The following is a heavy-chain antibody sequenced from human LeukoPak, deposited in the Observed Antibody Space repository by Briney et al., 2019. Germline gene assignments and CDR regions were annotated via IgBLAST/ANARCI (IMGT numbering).Heavy chain of an antibody. CDR3: AKDREAFVDTAMGEPCDY. V-gene: IGHV3-9*01. CDR1: GFTFDDYA. Sequence: PGRSLRLSCAASGFTFDDYAMHWVRQAPGKGLEWVSGISWNSDSIGYADSVKGRFTISRDNDKNSLYLQMNSLRAEDTGLYYCAKDREAFVDTAMGEPCDYWGEGTLVTVFS. CDR2: ISWNSDSI. J-gene: IGHJ4*02. D-gene: IGHD5-18*01.